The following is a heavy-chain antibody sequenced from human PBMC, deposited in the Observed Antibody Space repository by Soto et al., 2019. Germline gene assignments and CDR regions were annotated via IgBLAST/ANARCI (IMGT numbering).Heavy chain of an antibody. V-gene: IGHV3-23*01. CDR2: ISGSGGST. J-gene: IGHJ3*02. D-gene: IGHD3-16*02. Sequence: GGSLRLSCAASGFTFSSYAMSWVRQAPGKGLEWVSAISGSGGSTYYADSVKGRFTISRDNSKNTLYLQMNSLRAEDTAVYYCAKDPPTLYIWGSYPREAFDIWGQGTMVTVSS. CDR3: AKDPPTLYIWGSYPREAFDI. CDR1: GFTFSSYA.